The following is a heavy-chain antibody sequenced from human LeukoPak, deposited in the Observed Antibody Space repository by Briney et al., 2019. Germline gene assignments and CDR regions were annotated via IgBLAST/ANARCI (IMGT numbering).Heavy chain of an antibody. CDR2: INAYNGNT. J-gene: IGHJ4*02. Sequence: ASVKVSCKASGYTFTTYGVGWVRQAPGQGLEWMGWINAYNGNTNYAQRLQGRVTMTRDTSTSTAYMELWSLRSDDTAVYYCARDLKRTVGATTASDYWGQGTLVTVSS. V-gene: IGHV1-18*01. CDR1: GYTFTTYG. CDR3: ARDLKRTVGATTASDY. D-gene: IGHD1-26*01.